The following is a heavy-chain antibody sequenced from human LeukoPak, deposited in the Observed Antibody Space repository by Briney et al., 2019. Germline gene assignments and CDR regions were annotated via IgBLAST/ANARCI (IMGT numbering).Heavy chain of an antibody. CDR3: ARTGIAARPTVWFDP. V-gene: IGHV3-74*01. J-gene: IGHJ5*02. CDR2: INEDGSIT. CDR1: GFTFSSYW. Sequence: GGSLRLSCAASGFTFSSYWMHWVRQAPGEGLVWVSRINEDGSITNYADSVKGRFTISRDNAKNTLYLQMNSLRVEDTAVYYCARTGIAARPTVWFDPWGQGTLVTVSP. D-gene: IGHD6-6*01.